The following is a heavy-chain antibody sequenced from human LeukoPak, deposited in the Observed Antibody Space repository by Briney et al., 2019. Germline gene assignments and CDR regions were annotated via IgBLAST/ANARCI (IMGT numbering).Heavy chain of an antibody. Sequence: PSETLSLTCAVSGDSMSDHYWSWIRQPPGMTLEWVGYIYYRGGTSYNPSLGGRITVSLDTSRNQFFLRLTSVTPADTAMYYCARHGNTGPVSGLPLDHWGHGTLVSVSS. CDR3: ARHGNTGPVSGLPLDH. V-gene: IGHV4-59*08. J-gene: IGHJ4*01. D-gene: IGHD6-19*01. CDR2: IYYRGGT. CDR1: GDSMSDHY.